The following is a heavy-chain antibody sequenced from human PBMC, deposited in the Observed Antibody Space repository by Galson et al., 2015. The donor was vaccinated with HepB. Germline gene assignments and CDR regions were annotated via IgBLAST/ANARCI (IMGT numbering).Heavy chain of an antibody. CDR3: AKAYDFWSAFDS. D-gene: IGHD3-3*01. CDR2: IGWNSGLI. J-gene: IGHJ4*02. CDR1: GVSFGGIA. V-gene: IGHV3-9*01. Sequence: CMIIGGEADGVSFGGIAMHCVGQRPVPGVDWVSGIGWNSGLIGCADYEKRRFTSCGDNAKNSLFLQLRRLRAEDTAFYYCAKAYDFWSAFDSWGQGTLVTVSS.